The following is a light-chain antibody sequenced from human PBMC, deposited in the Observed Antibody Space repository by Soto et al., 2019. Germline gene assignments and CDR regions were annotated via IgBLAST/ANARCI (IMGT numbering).Light chain of an antibody. Sequence: IQMSQSPASLSAYRGGGVSSTWRASQYIVNYLNWYQQKPGKAPKLLIYAASTLQSGGPSRFSGSESGTEFTLTIISLQPEDVATYYCRQLNTYPLTFGGGTKVDIK. CDR3: RQLNTYPLT. J-gene: IGKJ4*01. CDR2: AAS. V-gene: IGKV1-17*01. CDR1: QYIVNY.